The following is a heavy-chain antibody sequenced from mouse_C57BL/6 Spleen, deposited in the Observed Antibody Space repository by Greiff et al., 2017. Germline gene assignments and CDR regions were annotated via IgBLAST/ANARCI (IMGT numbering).Heavy chain of an antibody. CDR3: ARAPPPTTQNYYAMDY. D-gene: IGHD1-1*01. J-gene: IGHJ4*01. V-gene: IGHV14-2*01. CDR1: GFNIKDYY. CDR2: IDPEDGET. Sequence: VQLQQSGAELVKPGASVKLSCTASGFNIKDYYMHWVKQRTEQGLEWIGRIDPEDGETKYAPKFQGKATITADTSSNTASLQLSRLASEDSTVYYCARAPPPTTQNYYAMDYWGQGTSVTVSS.